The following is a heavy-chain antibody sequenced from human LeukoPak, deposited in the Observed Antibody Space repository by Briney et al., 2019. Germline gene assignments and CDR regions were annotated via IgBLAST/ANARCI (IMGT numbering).Heavy chain of an antibody. Sequence: PSETLSLTCTVSGGSISSSSYYWGWIRQPPGKGLEWIGSIYHSGSTYYNPSLKRRVTISVDTSKNQFSLRLSSVTAADTALYYCARDSTYYYDTSGHDAFDIWGQGTMVTVSS. CDR2: IYHSGST. V-gene: IGHV4-39*07. CDR3: ARDSTYYYDTSGHDAFDI. CDR1: GGSISSSSYY. J-gene: IGHJ3*02. D-gene: IGHD3-22*01.